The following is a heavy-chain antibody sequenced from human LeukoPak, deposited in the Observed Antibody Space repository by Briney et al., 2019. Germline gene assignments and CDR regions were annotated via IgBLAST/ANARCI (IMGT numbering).Heavy chain of an antibody. Sequence: ASVKVSCKASGGTFSSYAINWVRQAPGQGLEWMGRIIPIFGIANYAQKFQGRVTITADKSTSTAYMELSSLRSEDTAVYYCARDRDIVVVPAAIPRVGWFDPWGQGTLVTVSS. V-gene: IGHV1-69*04. CDR2: IIPIFGIA. J-gene: IGHJ5*02. CDR1: GGTFSSYA. CDR3: ARDRDIVVVPAAIPRVGWFDP. D-gene: IGHD2-2*02.